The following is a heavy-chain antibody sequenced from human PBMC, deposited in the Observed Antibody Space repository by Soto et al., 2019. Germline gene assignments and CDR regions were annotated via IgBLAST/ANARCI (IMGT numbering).Heavy chain of an antibody. CDR1: GFTFSSYA. V-gene: IGHV3-23*01. CDR2: ISGSGVST. Sequence: EPQLLESGGGLAHPGGSLRLSCGASGFTFSSYAMSWVRQAPGKGLGWVAAISGSGVSTYYADSVRGRSTISRDNSKKTLDLQMNSLRAEDTAVYYCAKFYCISTMCQAPAAKSTGGFEIWGQGTLVTVSS. CDR3: AKFYCISTMCQAPAAKSTGGFEI. J-gene: IGHJ3*02. D-gene: IGHD2-2*01.